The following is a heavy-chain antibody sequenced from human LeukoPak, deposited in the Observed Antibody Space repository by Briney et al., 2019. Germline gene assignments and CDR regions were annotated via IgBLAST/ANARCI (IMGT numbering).Heavy chain of an antibody. CDR2: ISYDGNIK. D-gene: IGHD6-19*01. CDR3: ARGGVAVAATGY. V-gene: IGHV3-30*07. Sequence: PGRSLRLSCAASGFTFSNYAMHWVRQAPGKGLDWVAVISYDGNIKIHADSVKGRFTISRDNAKNSLYLQMNSLRAEDTAVYYCARGGVAVAATGYWGQGTLVTVSS. J-gene: IGHJ4*02. CDR1: GFTFSNYA.